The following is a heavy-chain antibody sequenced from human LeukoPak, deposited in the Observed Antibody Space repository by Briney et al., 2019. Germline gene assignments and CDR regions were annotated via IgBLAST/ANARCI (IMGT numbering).Heavy chain of an antibody. D-gene: IGHD3-22*01. CDR3: AREGSYDSSGYNDY. V-gene: IGHV4-39*07. CDR1: GGSISSSSYY. CDR2: IYYSGST. J-gene: IGHJ4*02. Sequence: SETLSLTCTVSGGSISSSSYYWGWIRQPPGKGLEWIGSIYYSGSTYYNPSLKSRVTISVDTSKNQFSLELSSVTAADTAVYYCAREGSYDSSGYNDYWGQGTLVTVSS.